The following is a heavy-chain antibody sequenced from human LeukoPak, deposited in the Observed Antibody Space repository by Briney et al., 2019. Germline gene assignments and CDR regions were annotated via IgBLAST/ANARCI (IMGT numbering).Heavy chain of an antibody. V-gene: IGHV3-23*01. D-gene: IGHD2-2*01. CDR3: AKAPVPIIATNWFDP. CDR1: GFTFNSYA. Sequence: GGSLRLSCAASGFTFNSYAMNWVRQAPGKGLEWVSVISGSGTNTYYADSVKGRFTISRDNSKNTLYLQMNSLRAEGTAVYYCAKAPVPIIATNWFDPWGQGTLVTVSS. J-gene: IGHJ5*02. CDR2: ISGSGTNT.